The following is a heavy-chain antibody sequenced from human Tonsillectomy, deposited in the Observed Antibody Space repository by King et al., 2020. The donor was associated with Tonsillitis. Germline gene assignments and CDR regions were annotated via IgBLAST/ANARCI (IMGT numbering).Heavy chain of an antibody. CDR2: IKRDGSEK. CDR3: ARENRWLLGGGNAFAI. D-gene: IGHD3-22*01. Sequence: VQLVESGGGLVQPGGSLRLSCAASRFTFSSYWMTWVRQAPEKGLEWVANIKRDGSEKYYVDSVKGRFTISRDNAKNSLYLQMNSLRAEDTAVYYCARENRWLLGGGNAFAIWGQGTMVTVSS. CDR1: RFTFSSYW. V-gene: IGHV3-7*01. J-gene: IGHJ3*02.